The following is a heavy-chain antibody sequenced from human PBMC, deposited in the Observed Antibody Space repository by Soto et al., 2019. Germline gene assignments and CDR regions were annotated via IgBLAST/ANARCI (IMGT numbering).Heavy chain of an antibody. Sequence: EVQLVDSGGGLVQPGRSLRLSCAASGFTFDIYAMHWVRQAPGKGLEWVSSISWNSGTRGYADSVNGRFTISRDNAKNSLYLQMDSLRTEDTAFYYCAKELGGYSYGYELDHWGQGTLVAVSS. J-gene: IGHJ4*02. CDR3: AKELGGYSYGYELDH. CDR2: ISWNSGTR. CDR1: GFTFDIYA. D-gene: IGHD5-18*01. V-gene: IGHV3-9*01.